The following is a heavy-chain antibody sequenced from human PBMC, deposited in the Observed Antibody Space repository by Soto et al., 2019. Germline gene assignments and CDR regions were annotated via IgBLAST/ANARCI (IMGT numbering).Heavy chain of an antibody. CDR3: ARGARGGQHYYYMDV. Sequence: ASVKVSCKASGYTFTSYGISWVRQAPGQGLEWMGWISAYNGNTNYAQKLQGRVTMTTDTSTSTAYMELRSLRSDDTAVYYCARGARGGQHYYYMDVWGKGTTVTVSS. J-gene: IGHJ6*03. CDR1: GYTFTSYG. CDR2: ISAYNGNT. D-gene: IGHD3-16*01. V-gene: IGHV1-18*01.